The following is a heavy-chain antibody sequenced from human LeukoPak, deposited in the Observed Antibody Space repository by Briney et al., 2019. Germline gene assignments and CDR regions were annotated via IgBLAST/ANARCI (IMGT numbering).Heavy chain of an antibody. V-gene: IGHV3-7*01. J-gene: IGHJ4*02. CDR3: ARARYDYVWGSYRYTAGVLYFDY. CDR2: IKQDGSEK. Sequence: GGSLRLSCAASGFTFSYYGMHWVRQAPGKGLEWVANIKQDGSEKYYVDSVKGRFTISRDNAKNSLYLQMNSLRAEDTAVYYCARARYDYVWGSYRYTAGVLYFDYWGQGTLVTVSS. D-gene: IGHD3-16*02. CDR1: GFTFSYYG.